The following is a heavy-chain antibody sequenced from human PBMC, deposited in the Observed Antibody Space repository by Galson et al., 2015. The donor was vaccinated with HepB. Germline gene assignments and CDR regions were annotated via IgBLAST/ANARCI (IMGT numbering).Heavy chain of an antibody. D-gene: IGHD6-19*01. CDR1: GVTFSNYG. CDR2: ISYDGRNK. J-gene: IGHJ4*02. V-gene: IGHV3-30*18. CDR3: AKDPYLYHVLAGNMAGFDY. Sequence: SLRLSCAASGVTFSNYGFHWVRQAPGKGLEWVTVISYDGRNKHYADSVKGRFTISRDNSKNMVYLQMNSLRAEDTALYYCAKDPYLYHVLAGNMAGFDYWGQGTLVTVSS.